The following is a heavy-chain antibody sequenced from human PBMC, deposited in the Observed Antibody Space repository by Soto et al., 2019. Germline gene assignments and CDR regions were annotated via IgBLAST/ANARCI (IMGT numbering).Heavy chain of an antibody. Sequence: QVQLVESGGGVVQPGRSLRLSCAASGFTFSSYAMHWARQAPGKGLEWVAVISYDGSNKYYADSVKGRFTISRDNSKNTLDLQMNSLRAEDTAVYYCARNGAEYYGMDVWGQGTTVTVSS. CDR1: GFTFSSYA. V-gene: IGHV3-30-3*01. CDR3: ARNGAEYYGMDV. J-gene: IGHJ6*02. D-gene: IGHD2-8*01. CDR2: ISYDGSNK.